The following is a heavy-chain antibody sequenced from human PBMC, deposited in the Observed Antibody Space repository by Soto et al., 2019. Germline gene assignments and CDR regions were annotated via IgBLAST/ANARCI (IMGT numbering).Heavy chain of an antibody. Sequence: ASVKVSCKASGCTFTSYGINWVRQAPGRGLEWMGWINPGNGNTKYSQQFQGRVIIDRDTSASTAYMELSSLRPEDTAVYYCARGGYFDSSNYLAYWGLGTLVTVSS. CDR1: GCTFTSYG. J-gene: IGHJ4*02. CDR3: ARGGYFDSSNYLAY. CDR2: INPGNGNT. V-gene: IGHV1-3*01. D-gene: IGHD3-22*01.